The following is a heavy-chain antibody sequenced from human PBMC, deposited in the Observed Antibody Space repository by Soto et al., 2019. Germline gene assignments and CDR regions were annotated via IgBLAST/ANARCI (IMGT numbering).Heavy chain of an antibody. CDR3: ARDLDGSGSYYTNY. V-gene: IGHV1-18*01. Sequence: ASVKVSCKTSGYIFSTIGISWVRQAPGQGLEWMGWISPHKDDTYYAQRLQGRVTMTTDTSTSTAYMELRSLRSDDTAVYFCARDLDGSGSYYTNYWGQGTLVTASS. CDR2: ISPHKDDT. J-gene: IGHJ4*02. D-gene: IGHD3-10*01. CDR1: GYIFSTIG.